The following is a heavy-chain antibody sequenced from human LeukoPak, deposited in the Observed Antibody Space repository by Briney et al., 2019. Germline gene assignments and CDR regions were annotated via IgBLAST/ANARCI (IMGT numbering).Heavy chain of an antibody. CDR3: ARGRSPGAFDI. V-gene: IGHV3-21*01. CDR2: ISSSSTYI. Sequence: GGSLRLSCSASGFTFSSYRMKWVRQAPGKGLGWVSCISSSSTYIYDADSVKGRFSISRDNAKNSLYLQMNSLRAEDTAVYYCARGRSPGAFDIWRQGTMVTV. CDR1: GFTFSSYR. J-gene: IGHJ3*02.